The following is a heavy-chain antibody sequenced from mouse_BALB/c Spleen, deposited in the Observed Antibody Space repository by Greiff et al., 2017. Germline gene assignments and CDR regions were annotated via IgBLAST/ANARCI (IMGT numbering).Heavy chain of an antibody. CDR3: TREELRGDFDV. CDR2: ISSGGSYT. V-gene: IGHV5-6-4*01. J-gene: IGHJ1*01. Sequence: EVQVVESGGGLVKPGGSLKLSCAASGFTFSSYTMSWVRQTPEKRLEWVATISSGGSYTYYPDSVKGRFTISRDNAKNTLYLQMSSLKSEDTAMYYCTREELRGDFDVWGAGTTVTVSS. CDR1: GFTFSSYT. D-gene: IGHD1-1*01.